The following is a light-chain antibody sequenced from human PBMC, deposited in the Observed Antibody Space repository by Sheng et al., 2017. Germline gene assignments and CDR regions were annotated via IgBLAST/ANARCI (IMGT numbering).Light chain of an antibody. CDR2: GAT. CDR1: QSVSSD. J-gene: IGKJ3*01. Sequence: EIVMTQSPATLSVSPGERATLSCRASQSVSSDLAWYQQKPGQTPRLLIYGATTRATDTPARFSGSGSGTEFTLTISSLQSEDFAVYYCQQYNKWPPFTFGPGTKVDIK. V-gene: IGKV3-15*01. CDR3: QQYNKWPPFT.